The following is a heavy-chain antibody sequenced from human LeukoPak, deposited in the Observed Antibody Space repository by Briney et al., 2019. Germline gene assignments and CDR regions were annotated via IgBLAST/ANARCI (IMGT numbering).Heavy chain of an antibody. D-gene: IGHD6-19*01. CDR2: ISGSGGST. J-gene: IGHJ4*02. CDR1: GFTFSSYA. Sequence: AGGSLRLSCAASGFTFSSYAMSWVRQAPGKGLEWVSAISGSGGSTYYADSVKGRFTISRDNSKNTLYLQMNSLRAEDTAVYYCARSRGSSGRYYFDYWGQGTLVTVSS. V-gene: IGHV3-23*01. CDR3: ARSRGSSGRYYFDY.